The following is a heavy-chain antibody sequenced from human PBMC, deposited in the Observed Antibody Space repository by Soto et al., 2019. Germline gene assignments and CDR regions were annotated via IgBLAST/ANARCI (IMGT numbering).Heavy chain of an antibody. J-gene: IGHJ6*03. Sequence: AGGSLRLSCAASGFTFSNAWMSWVRQAPGKGLEWVGRIKSKTDGGTTDYAAPAKGRFTISRDDSKNTLYLQINSLKTEDTAVYYCTTYLGMVRDYGDYEGYDYYYMDVWGKGTTVTVSS. CDR3: TTYLGMVRDYGDYEGYDYYYMDV. V-gene: IGHV3-15*01. CDR2: IKSKTDGGTT. CDR1: GFTFSNAW. D-gene: IGHD4-17*01.